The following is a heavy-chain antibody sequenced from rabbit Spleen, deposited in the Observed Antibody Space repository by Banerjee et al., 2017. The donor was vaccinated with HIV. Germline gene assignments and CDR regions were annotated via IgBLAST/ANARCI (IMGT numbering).Heavy chain of an antibody. Sequence: QSLEESRGGLVKPGASLTLTCTASGFSLSSSDYMCWVRQAPGKGLEWIACIGTGSGSTWYANWPKGRFTISKTSSTTVTLQMTSLTAADTATYFCARNYVNAFDPWGQGTLVTVS. CDR2: IGTGSGST. V-gene: IGHV1S40*01. CDR3: ARNYVNAFDP. J-gene: IGHJ2*01. D-gene: IGHD1-1*01. CDR1: GFSLSSSDY.